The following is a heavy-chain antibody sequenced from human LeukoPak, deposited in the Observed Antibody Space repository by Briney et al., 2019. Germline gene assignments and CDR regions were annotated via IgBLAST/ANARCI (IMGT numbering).Heavy chain of an antibody. J-gene: IGHJ4*02. CDR3: ARRFDS. Sequence: PGGSLRLSCAASGFSFTAYSMNWVRQAPGRGLQWISYIGPGGDTYYADSVTGRFTVSRDTAKNSLYLQMNGLRVEDTAVYYCARRFDSWGQGALVTVFS. CDR2: IGPGGDT. V-gene: IGHV3-69-1*01. CDR1: GFSFTAYS.